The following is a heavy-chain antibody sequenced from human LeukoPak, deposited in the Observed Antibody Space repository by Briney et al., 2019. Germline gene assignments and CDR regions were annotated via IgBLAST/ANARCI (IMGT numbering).Heavy chain of an antibody. CDR1: GGSISSYY. CDR2: IYYSGST. Sequence: SETLSLTCTVSGGSISSYYWSWIRQPPGKGLEWIGYIYYSGSTNYKPSLKSRVTMSVDTSKSQFSLRLTSVTAADSAVYYCARAHLLADAFDIWGQGTMVTVSS. CDR3: ARAHLLADAFDI. V-gene: IGHV4-59*01. J-gene: IGHJ3*02.